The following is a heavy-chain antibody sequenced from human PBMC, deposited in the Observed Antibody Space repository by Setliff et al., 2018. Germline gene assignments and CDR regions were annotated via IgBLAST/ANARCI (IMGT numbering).Heavy chain of an antibody. Sequence: SETLSLTCTVSGGSISSGVYYWAWIRQPPGKGLEWIGRIYYRGDTYYNASLKSRLTLSVDTSKNQVSLNLRSVTAADTAVYYCARVSGFLYIDVWGNGTTVTVSS. CDR2: IYYRGDT. V-gene: IGHV4-39*01. J-gene: IGHJ6*03. CDR1: GGSISSGVYY. D-gene: IGHD3-3*01. CDR3: ARVSGFLYIDV.